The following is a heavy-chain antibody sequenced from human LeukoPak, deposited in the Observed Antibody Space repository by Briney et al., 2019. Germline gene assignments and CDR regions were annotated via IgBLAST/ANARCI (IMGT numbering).Heavy chain of an antibody. CDR2: ISAYNGNT. CDR1: GYTFTSYG. V-gene: IGHV1-18*04. J-gene: IGHJ6*04. Sequence: ASVKVSCKASGYTFTSYGISWVRQAPGQGLEWMGWISAYNGNTNYAQKLQGRVTMTTDTSTSTDYKELRSLRSDDTAVYYCARDSGFMVRGVIIRPSMGMDVWGKGTTVTVSS. D-gene: IGHD3-10*01. CDR3: ARDSGFMVRGVIIRPSMGMDV.